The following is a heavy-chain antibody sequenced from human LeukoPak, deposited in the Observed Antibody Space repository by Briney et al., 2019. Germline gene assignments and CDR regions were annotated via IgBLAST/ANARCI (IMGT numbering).Heavy chain of an antibody. CDR2: ISSSSYI. V-gene: IGHV3-21*01. CDR3: ARAPRMAAQGFDY. Sequence: PGGSLRLSCAASGFTFSSYSMNWVRQAPGKGLEWVSSISSSSYIYYADSVKGRFTISRDNAKNSLYLQMNSLRAEDTAVYYCARAPRMAAQGFDYWGQGTLVTVSS. CDR1: GFTFSSYS. D-gene: IGHD5-24*01. J-gene: IGHJ4*02.